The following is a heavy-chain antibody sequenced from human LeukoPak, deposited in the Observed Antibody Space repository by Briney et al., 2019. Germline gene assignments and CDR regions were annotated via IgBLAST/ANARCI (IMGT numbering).Heavy chain of an antibody. J-gene: IGHJ5*02. CDR1: GGSISSSSYY. D-gene: IGHD3-3*01. CDR2: IYYSGIT. CDR3: ARGAYYDFWSGSWFDP. Sequence: SETLSLXCTVSGGSISSSSYYWGWIRQPPGKGLEWIGSIYYSGITYYNPSLKSRVTISVDTSKNQFSLKLSSVTAADTAVYYCARGAYYDFWSGSWFDPWGQGTLVTVSS. V-gene: IGHV4-39*01.